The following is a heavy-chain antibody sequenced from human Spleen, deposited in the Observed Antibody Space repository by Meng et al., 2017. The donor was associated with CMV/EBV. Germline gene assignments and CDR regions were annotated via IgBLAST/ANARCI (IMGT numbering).Heavy chain of an antibody. CDR2: FFHSGDT. Sequence: SETLSLTCTVSDVSISNTTFFWGWIRQPPGKGLEWIGSFFHSGDTYSNPSLKSRVTISVDTSKNQFSLKVSSVTAADTAIYYCMRGGGIGVAGYWGQGTLVTVSS. J-gene: IGHJ4*02. V-gene: IGHV4-39*07. CDR3: MRGGGIGVAGY. CDR1: DVSISNTTFF. D-gene: IGHD6-19*01.